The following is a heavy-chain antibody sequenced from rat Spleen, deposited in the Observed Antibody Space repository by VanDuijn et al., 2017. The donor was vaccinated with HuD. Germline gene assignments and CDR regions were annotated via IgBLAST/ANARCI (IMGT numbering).Heavy chain of an antibody. V-gene: IGHV5-19*01. Sequence: EVPLVESGGGLVQPGRSLKLSCAASGFTFSNYGMHWIRRAPTKGLEWVASVSPSGGTTYYRDSVKGRVTISRDNAENTVYLQMNSLRSEDTATYYCVRQRGDGRYNGGLDYWGQGVMVTVSS. CDR1: GFTFSNYG. CDR3: VRQRGDGRYNGGLDY. J-gene: IGHJ2*01. CDR2: VSPSGGTT. D-gene: IGHD1-4*01.